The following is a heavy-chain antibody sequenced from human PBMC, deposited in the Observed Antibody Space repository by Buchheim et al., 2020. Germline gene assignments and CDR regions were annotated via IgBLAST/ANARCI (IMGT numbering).Heavy chain of an antibody. J-gene: IGHJ6*02. D-gene: IGHD3-3*01. CDR3: AKVGGLEIIFGVVITPWGMDV. CDR1: GFTFSSYA. V-gene: IGHV3-23*01. Sequence: EVQLLESGGGLVQPGGSLRLSCAASGFTFSSYAMSWVRQAPGKGLEWVSAISGSGGSTYYADSVKGRFTISRDNSKNTLYLQMNSLRAEDTAVYYCAKVGGLEIIFGVVITPWGMDVWGQGTT. CDR2: ISGSGGST.